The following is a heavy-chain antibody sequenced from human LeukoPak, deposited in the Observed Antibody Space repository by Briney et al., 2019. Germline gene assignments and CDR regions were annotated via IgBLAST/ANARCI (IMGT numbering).Heavy chain of an antibody. CDR2: INPNSGDT. CDR3: AKDLGVVWSGYYGMDV. J-gene: IGHJ6*02. Sequence: ASVKVSCKASGYTFTGYYINWARQAPGQGLEWMGWINPNSGDTNYAQRFQGRVTVTRDTSISTAYMELTRLTSDDTAVYFCAKDLGVVWSGYYGMDVWGQGTTVTVSS. V-gene: IGHV1-2*02. D-gene: IGHD3-3*01. CDR1: GYTFTGYY.